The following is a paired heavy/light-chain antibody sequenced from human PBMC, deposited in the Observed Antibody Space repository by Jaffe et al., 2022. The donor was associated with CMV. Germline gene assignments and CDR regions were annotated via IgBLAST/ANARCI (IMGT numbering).Light chain of an antibody. CDR2: EDN. J-gene: IGLJ2*01. Sequence: NFMLTQPHSVSESPGKTVTISCTRSSGSIASNYVQWYQQRPGSAPTTVIYEDNQRPSGVPDRFSGSIDSSSNSASLTISGLKTEDEADYYCQSYDSSTHVVFGGGTKLTVL. CDR3: QSYDSSTHVV. V-gene: IGLV6-57*04. CDR1: SGSIASNY.
Heavy chain of an antibody. Sequence: EVQLVESGGGLVQPGGSLRLSCAASGFTFSSYAMSWVRQAPGKGLEWVSAISGSGGSTYYADSVKGRFTISRDNSKNTLYLQMNSLRAEDTAVYYCAKSGIEIIAAAGTGPKYFQHWGQGTLVTVSS. CDR2: ISGSGGST. V-gene: IGHV3-23*04. J-gene: IGHJ1*01. CDR1: GFTFSSYA. CDR3: AKSGIEIIAAAGTGPKYFQH. D-gene: IGHD6-13*01.